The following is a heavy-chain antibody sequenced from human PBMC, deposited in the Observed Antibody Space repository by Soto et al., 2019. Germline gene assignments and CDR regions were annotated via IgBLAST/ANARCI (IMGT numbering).Heavy chain of an antibody. CDR3: ARGLITGTTLFDY. CDR2: IYYSGST. CDR1: GFTISSYY. J-gene: IGHJ4*02. Sequence: SETLSLTCTFSGFTISSYYWSWIRQPTGKGLEWIGYIYYSGSTNYNPSLKSRVTISVDTSKNQFSLKLSSVTAADTAVYYCARGLITGTTLFDYWGQGTLVTVSS. V-gene: IGHV4-59*01. D-gene: IGHD1-7*01.